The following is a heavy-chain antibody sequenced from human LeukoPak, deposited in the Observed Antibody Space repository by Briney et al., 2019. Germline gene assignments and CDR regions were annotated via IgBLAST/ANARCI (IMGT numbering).Heavy chain of an antibody. J-gene: IGHJ4*02. V-gene: IGHV4-39*07. CDR3: ARGYYYDSSGLDY. D-gene: IGHD3-22*01. Sequence: SETLSLTCTVSGGSVSSSGYYGGRIRQPPGKGLEWIGSIYYSGSTYYNPSLKSRVSISVDTSKNQFSLKLSSVTAADTAVYYCARGYYYDSSGLDYWGQGTLVTVSS. CDR2: IYYSGST. CDR1: GGSVSSSGYY.